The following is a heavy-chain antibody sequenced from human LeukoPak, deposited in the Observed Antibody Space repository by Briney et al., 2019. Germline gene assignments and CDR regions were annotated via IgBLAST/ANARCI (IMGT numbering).Heavy chain of an antibody. CDR2: ISYDGDNE. CDR3: ATWPLHGYDV. Sequence: GGSLRLSCAASGLTFSSYWMHWVRQAPGKGLEWVAFISYDGDNEYYAESVKGRFTISRDKSKNTLDLQLNSLRPEDTAVYYCATWPLHGYDVWGQGTVVTVSS. D-gene: IGHD2-2*03. V-gene: IGHV3-30*03. CDR1: GLTFSSYW. J-gene: IGHJ3*01.